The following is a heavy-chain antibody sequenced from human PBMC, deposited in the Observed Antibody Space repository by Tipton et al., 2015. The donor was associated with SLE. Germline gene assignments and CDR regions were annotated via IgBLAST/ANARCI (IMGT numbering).Heavy chain of an antibody. Sequence: TLSLTCAASGFTFNDFRMNWVRQAPGKGLEWVAGNSGSGAGTYYADSVKGRFTISRDTSQNTLNLQMNSLRVEDTAVYYCAKVRGDDSSGLYSYGLAVWGQGTTVTVSS. D-gene: IGHD3-22*01. CDR2: NSGSGAGT. V-gene: IGHV3-23*01. J-gene: IGHJ6*02. CDR1: GFTFNDFR. CDR3: AKVRGDDSSGLYSYGLAV.